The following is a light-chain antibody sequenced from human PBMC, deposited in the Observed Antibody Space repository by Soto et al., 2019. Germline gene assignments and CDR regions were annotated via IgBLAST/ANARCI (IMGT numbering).Light chain of an antibody. CDR2: GAS. J-gene: IGKJ5*01. V-gene: IGKV3-20*01. CDR3: QQYGSSLSIT. Sequence: DIVLTQSPATLSLSPGERATLSCRASQSVSSSFLAWYQQRPGQAPRLLIYGASSRATGIPDRFSGSGSETDFTLTISRLEPEDFAVYYCQQYGSSLSITFGQGTRLEIK. CDR1: QSVSSSF.